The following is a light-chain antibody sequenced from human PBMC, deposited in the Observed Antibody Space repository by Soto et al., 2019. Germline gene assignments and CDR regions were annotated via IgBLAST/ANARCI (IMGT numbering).Light chain of an antibody. CDR3: SSYTSSSTPFIV. Sequence: QSALTQPASVSGSPGQSITISCTGTSSDVGGYNYVSWYQQHPGKAPKLMIYEVSNRPSGVSNRFSGSKSGNTASLTISGLQAEDEAEYYCSSYTSSSTPFIVFGTGTKLTVL. J-gene: IGLJ1*01. CDR2: EVS. V-gene: IGLV2-14*01. CDR1: SSDVGGYNY.